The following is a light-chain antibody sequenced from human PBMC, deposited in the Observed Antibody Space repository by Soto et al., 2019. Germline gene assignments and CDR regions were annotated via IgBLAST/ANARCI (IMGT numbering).Light chain of an antibody. J-gene: IGKJ5*01. Sequence: EIVLTQSPDTLSLSPGERATLSCRASQSIRSERLAWYQQKPGQAPRLVIFDASNRATGIPARFSGSGSGTDFTLTISSLEPEDFAVYYCQQRSNWPPITFGQGTRLEIK. CDR2: DAS. CDR3: QQRSNWPPIT. CDR1: QSIRSER. V-gene: IGKV3-11*01.